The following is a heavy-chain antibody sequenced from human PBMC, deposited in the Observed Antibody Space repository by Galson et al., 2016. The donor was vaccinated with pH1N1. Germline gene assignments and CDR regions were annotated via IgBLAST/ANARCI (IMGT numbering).Heavy chain of an antibody. Sequence: SLRLSCAASGFTFSSYAMSWVRQTPGKGLEWVSGISGSGGNTYYADSVKGRFTVSRDNSKDTMYLQMNSLRADDTAFYYCAKDLFAAHSSSTLIGYFDPWGQGTLVTVSS. CDR2: ISGSGGNT. CDR1: GFTFSSYA. J-gene: IGHJ4*02. V-gene: IGHV3-23*01. D-gene: IGHD6-6*01. CDR3: AKDLFAAHSSSTLIGYFDP.